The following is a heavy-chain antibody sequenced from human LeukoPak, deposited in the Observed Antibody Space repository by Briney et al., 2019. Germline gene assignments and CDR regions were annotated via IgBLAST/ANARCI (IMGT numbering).Heavy chain of an antibody. CDR1: GGSFSGYY. CDR2: IYYSGST. J-gene: IGHJ4*02. V-gene: IGHV4-34*01. D-gene: IGHD3-10*01. CDR3: ARASKGAGSGSFRPFDY. Sequence: SETLSLTCAVYGGSFSGYYWGWIRQPPGKGLEWIGSIYYSGSTYYNPSLKSRVTISVDTSKNQFSLKLSSVTAADTAVYYCARASKGAGSGSFRPFDYWGQGTLVTVSS.